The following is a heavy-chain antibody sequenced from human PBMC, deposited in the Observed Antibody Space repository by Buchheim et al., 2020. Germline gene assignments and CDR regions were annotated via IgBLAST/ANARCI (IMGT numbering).Heavy chain of an antibody. CDR3: ARDRGYCIVDP. CDR2: INGVGSDR. V-gene: IGHV3-74*01. J-gene: IGHJ5*02. D-gene: IGHD2-15*01. Sequence: EEQLVESGGASVQPGGSLRLSCAASGFAFSTYWMHWVRQAPGKGLVWVGHINGVGSDRSYADSVKGRFTISRDNAKNKLYLQMNSLTADDTAVYYCARDRGYCIVDPWGQGTL. CDR1: GFAFSTYW.